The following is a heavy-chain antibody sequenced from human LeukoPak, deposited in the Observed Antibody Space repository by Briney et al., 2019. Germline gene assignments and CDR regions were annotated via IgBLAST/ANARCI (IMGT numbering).Heavy chain of an antibody. V-gene: IGHV3-21*01. Sequence: PGGSLRLSCAASGFTFSSYSMSWVRQAPGKGLEWVSSISSSSSYIYYADSVKGRFTISRDNAKNSLYLQMNSLRAENTAVYYCARDPDYDFWSGYYRGYYYYGMDVWGQGTTVTVSS. D-gene: IGHD3-3*01. CDR2: ISSSSSYI. J-gene: IGHJ6*02. CDR3: ARDPDYDFWSGYYRGYYYYGMDV. CDR1: GFTFSSYS.